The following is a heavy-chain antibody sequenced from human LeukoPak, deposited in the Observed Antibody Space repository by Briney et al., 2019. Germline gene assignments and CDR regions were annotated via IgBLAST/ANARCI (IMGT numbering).Heavy chain of an antibody. D-gene: IGHD3-10*01. V-gene: IGHV1-8*01. CDR1: GSTFTSYD. Sequence: ASVKVSCKATGSTFTSYDINWVRQATGQGLEWMGWMNPNSGNTGYAQKFQGRATMTRNTSISTAYMELSSLRSEDTAVYYCARGLWPKVRGVISGYWGQGTLVTVST. J-gene: IGHJ4*02. CDR2: MNPNSGNT. CDR3: ARGLWPKVRGVISGY.